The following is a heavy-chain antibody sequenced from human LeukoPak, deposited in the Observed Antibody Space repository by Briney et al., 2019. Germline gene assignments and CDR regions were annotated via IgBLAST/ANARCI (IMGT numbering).Heavy chain of an antibody. CDR1: GFTFSSCA. D-gene: IGHD3-10*01. CDR2: ISSDGSNK. V-gene: IGHV3-30-3*01. J-gene: IGHJ5*02. Sequence: GGSLRLSCAASGFTFSSCAMHWVRQAPGKGLEWVAVISSDGSNKYYADSVKGRFTISRDNSKNTLYLQMNSLRPEDTAVYYCGRDVLYYGSGSSPWFDPWAREPRSPSPQ. CDR3: GRDVLYYGSGSSPWFDP.